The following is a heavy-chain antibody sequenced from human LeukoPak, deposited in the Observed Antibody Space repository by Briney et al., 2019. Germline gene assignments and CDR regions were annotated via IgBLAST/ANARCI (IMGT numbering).Heavy chain of an antibody. J-gene: IGHJ4*02. CDR1: GFTFSSYA. CDR2: ISYDGNNK. V-gene: IGHV3-30*04. CDR3: ARGFGEPAALTDY. Sequence: GGSLRLSCAASGFTFSSYAMHWVRQAPGKGLEWVAVISYDGNNKNYADSVKGRFTISRDNSKNTLYLQMNSLRGEDTAVYYCARGFGEPAALTDYWGQGTLVTVSS. D-gene: IGHD2-2*01.